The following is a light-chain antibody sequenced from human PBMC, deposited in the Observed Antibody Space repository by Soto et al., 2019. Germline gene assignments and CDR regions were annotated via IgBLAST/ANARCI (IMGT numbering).Light chain of an antibody. CDR2: DVN. CDR1: SGDIGAYNY. Sequence: QSVLTQPASVSGSPGQLITISCTGTSGDIGAYNYVSWYQQHPGNAPKLMIYDVNYRPSGLSDRFSGSKSGNTASLTISGLQAEDEADYYCSSYTSSNTLVFGGGTKVTVL. V-gene: IGLV2-14*03. CDR3: SSYTSSNTLV. J-gene: IGLJ2*01.